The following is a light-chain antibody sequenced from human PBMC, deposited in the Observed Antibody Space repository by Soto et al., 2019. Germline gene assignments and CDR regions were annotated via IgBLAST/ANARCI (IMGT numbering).Light chain of an antibody. Sequence: QSVLTQPASASGTPGQRVTISCSGGSSNIGINPVAWYQQLPGMAPKLLIYDDKKRPSGVPDRFSGSRSGTSASLAISGLQSEDEADYYCSSYTSSRAYVFGIGTKVTVL. CDR3: SSYTSSRAYV. J-gene: IGLJ1*01. V-gene: IGLV1-44*01. CDR2: DDK. CDR1: SSNIGINP.